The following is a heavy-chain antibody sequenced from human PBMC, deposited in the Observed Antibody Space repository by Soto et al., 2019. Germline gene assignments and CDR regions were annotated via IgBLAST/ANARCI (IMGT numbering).Heavy chain of an antibody. CDR3: ARGRVYYYGSGSPSCYYCDGMDV. Sequence: QVQLVQSGAEVKKPGSSVKVSCKASGGTFSSYAISWVRQAPGQGLEWMGAIIPTFGTANYAQKFQGRVKITADESTGTADMELSSLRSEETAVYYCARGRVYYYGSGSPSCYYCDGMDVWGQGATVTVSS. CDR1: GGTFSSYA. D-gene: IGHD3-10*01. V-gene: IGHV1-69*01. CDR2: IIPTFGTA. J-gene: IGHJ6*02.